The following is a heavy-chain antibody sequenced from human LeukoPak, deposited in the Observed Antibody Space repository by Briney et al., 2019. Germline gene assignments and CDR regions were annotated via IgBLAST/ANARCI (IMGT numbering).Heavy chain of an antibody. CDR2: ISYDGSNK. CDR1: GFTFSDYE. J-gene: IGHJ3*02. CDR3: ARALDI. Sequence: GGSLRLSCTTSGFTFSDYEMDWVRQAPGKGLEWVAVISYDGSNKYYADSVKGRFTISRDNSKNTLYLQMNSLRAEDTAVYYCARALDIWGQGTMVTVSS. V-gene: IGHV3-30*01.